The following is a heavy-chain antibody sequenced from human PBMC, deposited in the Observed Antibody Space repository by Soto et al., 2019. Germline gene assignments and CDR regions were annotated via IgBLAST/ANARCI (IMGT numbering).Heavy chain of an antibody. D-gene: IGHD3-10*01. CDR3: ARLLTSSGY. J-gene: IGHJ4*02. Sequence: GSLRLSCAASGFTFSSYELNWVRQAPGKGLEWVSYITGSGTTKYYADSVKGRFTISRDNAKNSLYLQMNSLRAEDTAVYYCARLLTSSGYWGQGILVTVSS. V-gene: IGHV3-48*03. CDR1: GFTFSSYE. CDR2: ITGSGTTK.